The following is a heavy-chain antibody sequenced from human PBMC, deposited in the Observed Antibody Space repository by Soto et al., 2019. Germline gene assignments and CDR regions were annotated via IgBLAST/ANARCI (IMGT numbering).Heavy chain of an antibody. D-gene: IGHD2-15*01. CDR3: ARDLCSGGTCYSAY. CDR1: GFTFSSYA. CDR2: ISYDGRST. V-gene: IGHV3-30*04. Sequence: QVQLVESGGGVVQPGRSLRLSCAASGFTFSSYAMHWVRQAPGKGLERAAVISYDGRSTYYADSVKGRFTVSRDNSKNTVWLEMNSLRGEDTAIYYCARDLCSGGTCYSAYWGQGTLVTVSS. J-gene: IGHJ4*02.